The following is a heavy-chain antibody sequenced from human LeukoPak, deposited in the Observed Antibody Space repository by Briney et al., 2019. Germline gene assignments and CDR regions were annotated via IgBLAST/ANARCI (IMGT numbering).Heavy chain of an antibody. J-gene: IGHJ4*02. Sequence: GRSLRLSCAASGFTFSSYAMHWVRQAPGKGLEWVAVISYDGSNKYYADSVKGRFTISRDNSKNTLYLQMNSLRAEDTAVYYCANENYYGSGSYPDYWGQGTPVTVSS. V-gene: IGHV3-30-3*02. D-gene: IGHD3-10*01. CDR3: ANENYYGSGSYPDY. CDR2: ISYDGSNK. CDR1: GFTFSSYA.